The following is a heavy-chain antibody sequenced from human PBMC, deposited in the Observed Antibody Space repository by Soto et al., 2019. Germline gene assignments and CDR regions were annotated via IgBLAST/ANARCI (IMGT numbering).Heavy chain of an antibody. J-gene: IGHJ4*02. CDR2: ISAYNGNT. CDR1: GYTFTSYG. D-gene: IGHD6-19*01. CDR3: ARDRGPQWLDPLIDY. Sequence: GASVKVSCKASGYTFTSYGISWVRQAPGQGLEWMGWISAYNGNTNYAQKLQGRVTMTTDTSTSTAYMELRSLRSDDTAVYYCARDRGPQWLDPLIDYWGQGTLVTVSS. V-gene: IGHV1-18*01.